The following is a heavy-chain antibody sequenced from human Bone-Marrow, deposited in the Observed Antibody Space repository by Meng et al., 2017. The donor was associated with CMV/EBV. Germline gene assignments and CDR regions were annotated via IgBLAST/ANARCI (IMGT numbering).Heavy chain of an antibody. J-gene: IGHJ4*02. CDR1: GFTFSSYG. D-gene: IGHD3-10*01. V-gene: IGHV3-30*02. Sequence: GGSLRLSCAASGFTFSSYGMHWVRQAPGKGLEWVAFIRYDGSNKYYADSVKGRFTISRDNSKNTLYLQMNSLRAEDTAVYYCARDQGKARGGYYFDYWGQGTLVTVSS. CDR3: ARDQGKARGGYYFDY. CDR2: IRYDGSNK.